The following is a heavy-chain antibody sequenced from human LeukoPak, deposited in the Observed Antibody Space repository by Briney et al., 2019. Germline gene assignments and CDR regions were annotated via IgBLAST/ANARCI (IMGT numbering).Heavy chain of an antibody. V-gene: IGHV6-1*01. CDR3: ARGYYYYYYMDV. CDR1: GDSVSSNSAA. J-gene: IGHJ6*03. Sequence: SQTLSPTCAISGDSVSSNSAAWNWIRQSPSRGLEWLGRTYYRSKWYNDYAVSVKSRITINPDTSKNQFSLQLNSVTAADTAVYYCARGYYYYYYMDVWGKGTTVTISS. CDR2: TYYRSKWYN.